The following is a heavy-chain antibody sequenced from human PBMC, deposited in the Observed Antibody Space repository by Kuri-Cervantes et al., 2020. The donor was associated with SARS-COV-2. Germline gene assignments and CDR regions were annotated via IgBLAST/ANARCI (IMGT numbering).Heavy chain of an antibody. D-gene: IGHD3-22*01. J-gene: IGHJ4*02. CDR2: INSDGSST. V-gene: IGHV3-74*01. CDR3: ATQGTIYYYDTL. CDR1: GFTFSDYY. Sequence: ETLSLTCAASGFTFSDYYMSWIRQAPGKGLVWVSRINSDGSSTSYADSVKGRFTISRDNAKNTLYLQMNSLRAEDTAVYYCATQGTIYYYDTLWGQGTLVTVSS.